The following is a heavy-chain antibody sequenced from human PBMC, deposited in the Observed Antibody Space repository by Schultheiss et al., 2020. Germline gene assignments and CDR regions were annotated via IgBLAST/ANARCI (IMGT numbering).Heavy chain of an antibody. CDR2: IYYSGST. CDR3: ARGHRGDPFDY. J-gene: IGHJ4*02. D-gene: IGHD2-21*02. Sequence: SETLSLTCTVSGGSISSSSYYWGWIRQPPGKGLEWIGSIYYSGSTYYNPSLKSRVTISVDTSKNQFSLKLSSVTAADTAVYYCARGHRGDPFDYWGQGTLVTVSS. V-gene: IGHV4-39*07. CDR1: GGSISSSSYY.